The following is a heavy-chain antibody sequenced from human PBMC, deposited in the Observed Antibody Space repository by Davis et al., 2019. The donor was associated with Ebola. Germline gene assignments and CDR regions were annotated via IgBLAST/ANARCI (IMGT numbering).Heavy chain of an antibody. CDR2: INHSGST. CDR1: GGSISSGGYY. D-gene: IGHD3-10*01. Sequence: SETLSLTCTVSGGSISSGGYYWSWIRQPPGKGLEWIGEINHSGSTNYNPSLKSRVTISVDTSKNQFSLKLSSVTAADTAVYYCARGVLLWFGELLYLPLGYMDVWGKGTTVTVSS. J-gene: IGHJ6*03. CDR3: ARGVLLWFGELLYLPLGYMDV. V-gene: IGHV4-39*07.